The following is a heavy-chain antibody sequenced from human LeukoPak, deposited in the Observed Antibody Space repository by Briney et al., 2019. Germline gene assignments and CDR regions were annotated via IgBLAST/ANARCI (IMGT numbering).Heavy chain of an antibody. Sequence: PSETLSLTCTVSGGSISSYYWSWIPQPAGKGLEWIGRIYTSGSTNYNPSLKSRVTMSVDTSKNQFSLKLSSVTAADTAVNYCARGAERSSVTVVVIEAFVIWGQGTMVTVSS. V-gene: IGHV4-4*07. CDR3: ARGAERSSVTVVVIEAFVI. J-gene: IGHJ3*02. CDR2: IYTSGST. CDR1: GGSISSYY. D-gene: IGHD3-22*01.